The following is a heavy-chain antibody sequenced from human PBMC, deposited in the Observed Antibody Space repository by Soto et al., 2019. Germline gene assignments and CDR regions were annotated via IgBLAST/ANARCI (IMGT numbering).Heavy chain of an antibody. J-gene: IGHJ4*02. Sequence: QVQLQQWGAGLLKPSETLSLTCAVYGGSFSGYYWSWIRQPPGKGLEWIGEINHSGSTNYNPSFKSRVTISVDTSKNQFSLKLTSVTAADTAVYYCARGSNYSLSYWCQGTLVTVSS. CDR2: INHSGST. CDR1: GGSFSGYY. D-gene: IGHD2-21*01. CDR3: ARGSNYSLSY. V-gene: IGHV4-34*01.